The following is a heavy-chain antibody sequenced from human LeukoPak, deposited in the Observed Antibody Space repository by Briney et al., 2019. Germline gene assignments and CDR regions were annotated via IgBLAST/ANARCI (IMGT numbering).Heavy chain of an antibody. J-gene: IGHJ3*02. V-gene: IGHV3-48*04. CDR1: GFTFSSYS. CDR3: ARARGYCSSTSCYAFDI. Sequence: GGSLRLSCAASGFTFSSYSMNWVRQAPGKGLEWVSYISSSSSTIYYADSVKGRFTISRDNAKNSLYLQMNSLRAEDTAVYYCARARGYCSSTSCYAFDIWGQGTMVTVSS. CDR2: ISSSSSTI. D-gene: IGHD2-2*01.